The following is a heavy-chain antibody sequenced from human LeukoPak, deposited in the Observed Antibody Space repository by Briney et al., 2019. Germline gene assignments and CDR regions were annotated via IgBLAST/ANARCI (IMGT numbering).Heavy chain of an antibody. J-gene: IGHJ4*02. Sequence: GGSLRLSCAASGFTFSNSNMNWVRQAPGEGLEWLSYISSGSSTIYYADSVKGRFTISRDNAKNSLYLQMNSLRAEDTAVYYCARAATSYNYGYYYWGQGTLVTVSS. CDR1: GFTFSNSN. CDR2: ISSGSSTI. V-gene: IGHV3-48*04. D-gene: IGHD5-18*01. CDR3: ARAATSYNYGYYY.